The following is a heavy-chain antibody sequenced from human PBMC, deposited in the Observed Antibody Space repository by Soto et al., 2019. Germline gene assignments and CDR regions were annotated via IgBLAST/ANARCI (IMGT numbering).Heavy chain of an antibody. CDR2: NYHSGTT. V-gene: IGHV4-59*01. Sequence: SETLSLTCAVSGVTISTYYWRWIRQPPGQGLAWIGYNYHSGTTNYNPSLKSRVTISVDTSKNQFSLRLTSVTAADTAIYYCVREAYIGYGHAIDHWGQGTLVTVSS. CDR1: GVTISTYY. J-gene: IGHJ4*02. CDR3: VREAYIGYGHAIDH. D-gene: IGHD5-12*01.